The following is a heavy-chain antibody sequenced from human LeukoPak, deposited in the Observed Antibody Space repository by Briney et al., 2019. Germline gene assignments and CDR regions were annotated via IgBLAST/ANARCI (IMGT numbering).Heavy chain of an antibody. CDR3: ARHLSGVTGYTYGRGIDY. CDR1: GFTFTTYW. CDR2: IKQDGSEQ. Sequence: GGSLRLSCAASGFTFTTYWMGWVRQAPGKGLEWVANIKQDGSEQYYVDSVKGRFTISRDNAKTSLYLQMISLRAEDTAVYYCARHLSGVTGYTYGRGIDYWGQGTLVTVSS. D-gene: IGHD5-18*01. V-gene: IGHV3-7*01. J-gene: IGHJ4*02.